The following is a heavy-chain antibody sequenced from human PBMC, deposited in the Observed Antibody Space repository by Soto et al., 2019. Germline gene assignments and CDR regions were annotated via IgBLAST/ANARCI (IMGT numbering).Heavy chain of an antibody. CDR2: IYSAGNT. D-gene: IGHD1-26*01. CDR3: ARDFVVGGPTINYYYGMDV. CDR1: GFTVISNY. V-gene: IGHV3-66*01. J-gene: IGHJ6*02. Sequence: GGSLRLSCAASGFTVISNYMSWVLQAPGKGLEWISIIYSAGNTYYADSVKGRFTISRDNSKNTLYLQMNSLGAEDTAVYYCARDFVVGGPTINYYYGMDVWGPGTTVTVSS.